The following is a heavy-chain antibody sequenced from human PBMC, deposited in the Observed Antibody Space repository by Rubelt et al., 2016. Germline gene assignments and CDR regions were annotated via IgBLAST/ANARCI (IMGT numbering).Heavy chain of an antibody. CDR3: AKDWLYSGSSFDY. Sequence: EFGGGVVQPGRSLRLSCAASGFTFSSYGMHWVRQAPGKGLEWVAVISYDGSNKYYADSVKGRFTISRDNSKNTLYLQMNNLRAEDTAVYYCAKDWLYSGSSFDYWGQGTLVTVSS. J-gene: IGHJ4*02. D-gene: IGHD1-26*01. CDR2: ISYDGSNK. CDR1: GFTFSSYG. V-gene: IGHV3-30*18.